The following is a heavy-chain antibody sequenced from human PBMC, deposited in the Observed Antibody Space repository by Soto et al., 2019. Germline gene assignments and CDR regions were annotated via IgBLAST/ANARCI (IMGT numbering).Heavy chain of an antibody. J-gene: IGHJ3*02. V-gene: IGHV3-33*01. D-gene: IGHD1-26*01. CDR3: AGIVGATSAFDI. Sequence: ESVGGVVQPGRSLRLSCAASGFTFSSYGMHWVRQAPGKGLEWVAVIWYDGSNKYYADSVKGRFTISRDNSKNTLYLQMNSLRAEDTAVYYCAGIVGATSAFDIWGQGTMVTVSS. CDR1: GFTFSSYG. CDR2: IWYDGSNK.